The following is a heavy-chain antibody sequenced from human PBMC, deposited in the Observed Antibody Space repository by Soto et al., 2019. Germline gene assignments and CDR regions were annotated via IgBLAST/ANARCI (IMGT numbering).Heavy chain of an antibody. Sequence: QVQLVQSGAEVKKPGASVKVSCKTSGYTFSSYGVSWVRQAPGQGLEWMGWISVNNGNTKYAQKVQGRVTMTTDTSTSTAYMELRSLRSDDTAVYYCARDRNIEVAGARPLLPWGQGTLVTVSS. CDR1: GYTFSSYG. CDR2: ISVNNGNT. V-gene: IGHV1-18*01. J-gene: IGHJ4*02. CDR3: ARDRNIEVAGARPLLP. D-gene: IGHD6-19*01.